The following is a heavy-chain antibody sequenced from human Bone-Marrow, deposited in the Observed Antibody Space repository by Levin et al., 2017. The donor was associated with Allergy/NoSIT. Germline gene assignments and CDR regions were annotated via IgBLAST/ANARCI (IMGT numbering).Heavy chain of an antibody. CDR1: GFTFSYYG. V-gene: IGHV3-33*01. CDR3: ARDASPMVRQVTWSHSYYQYGMDV. D-gene: IGHD3-10*01. J-gene: IGHJ6*02. Sequence: PGESLKISCEASGFTFSYYGMHWVRQVPGKGLEWVAFIWYDGARYYYTDSVEGRFTISRDNSKNTLYLQMNSLRAEDTALYFCARDASPMVRQVTWSHSYYQYGMDVWGQGTPVTVSS. CDR2: IWYDGARY.